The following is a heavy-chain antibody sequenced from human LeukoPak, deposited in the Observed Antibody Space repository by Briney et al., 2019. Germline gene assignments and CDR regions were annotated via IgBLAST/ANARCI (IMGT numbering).Heavy chain of an antibody. V-gene: IGHV4-39*01. CDR2: IYYSGST. CDR3: ARPNSTPGYMDV. CDR1: GGSISSNSYY. J-gene: IGHJ6*03. Sequence: SETLSLTCTVSGGSISSNSYYWGWIRQPPGKGLEWIGSIYYSGSTYYNPSLKSRVTISVDRSNNQISLKLSSVAAADTAIYYCARPNSTPGYMDVWGKGTTVTVSS. D-gene: IGHD2/OR15-2a*01.